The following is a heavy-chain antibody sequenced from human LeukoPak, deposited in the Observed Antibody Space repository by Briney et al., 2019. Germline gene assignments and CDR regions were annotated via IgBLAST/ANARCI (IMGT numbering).Heavy chain of an antibody. CDR2: IRQDGREK. D-gene: IGHD3-10*01. Sequence: GFLKIFCSTPGFTFSRFWPRLVRQAPGEGLEWVANIRQDGREKSYADSVKGRFAISRDNAKTSVYLQMNSLRVEDTAVYYCAREGVGGFDSWGQGTLVTASS. J-gene: IGHJ5*01. V-gene: IGHV3-7*01. CDR3: AREGVGGFDS. CDR1: GFTFSRFW.